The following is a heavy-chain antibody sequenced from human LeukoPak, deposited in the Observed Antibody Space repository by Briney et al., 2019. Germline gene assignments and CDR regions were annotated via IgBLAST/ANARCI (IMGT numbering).Heavy chain of an antibody. Sequence: APVKVSCKASGYTFTGYYMHWVRQAPGQGLEWMGWINPNSGGTNYAQKFQGRVTMTRDTSISTAYMELSRLRSDDTAVYYCARIQFPEYYFDYWGQGTLVTVSS. V-gene: IGHV1-2*02. CDR3: ARIQFPEYYFDY. CDR2: INPNSGGT. D-gene: IGHD5-18*01. J-gene: IGHJ4*02. CDR1: GYTFTGYY.